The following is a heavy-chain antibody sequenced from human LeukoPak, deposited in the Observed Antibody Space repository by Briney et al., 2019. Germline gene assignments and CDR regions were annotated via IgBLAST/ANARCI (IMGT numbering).Heavy chain of an antibody. CDR3: ARAHLKTYYYGSGSLQADPETYYFDY. CDR1: VGSISSSIYY. CDR2: IYYSGST. V-gene: IGHV4-61*01. J-gene: IGHJ4*02. Sequence: SETLSLTCTVSVGSISSSIYYWSWIRHPPGKRLECSGYIYYSGSTNYNLSLKSRVTISVAPSKNQFSLNLSSVTAADTAVYYCARAHLKTYYYGSGSLQADPETYYFDYWGQGTLVTVSS. D-gene: IGHD3-10*01.